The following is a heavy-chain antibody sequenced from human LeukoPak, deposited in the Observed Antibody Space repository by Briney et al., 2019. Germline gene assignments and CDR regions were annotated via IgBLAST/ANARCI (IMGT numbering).Heavy chain of an antibody. Sequence: ASVKVSCKVSGYTLTELSMHWVRQAPGKGLEWMGGFDPEDGETIYAQKFQGRVTMTEDTSTDTAYMELSSLRSEDTAVYYCATDFRPEVRGVTNFDYWGQGTLVTVSS. CDR1: GYTLTELS. J-gene: IGHJ4*02. D-gene: IGHD3-10*01. V-gene: IGHV1-24*01. CDR2: FDPEDGET. CDR3: ATDFRPEVRGVTNFDY.